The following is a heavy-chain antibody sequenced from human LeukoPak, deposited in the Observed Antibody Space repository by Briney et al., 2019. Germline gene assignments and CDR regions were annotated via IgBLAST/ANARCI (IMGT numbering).Heavy chain of an antibody. Sequence: GGSLTLSCAASGFTLSDYWMHWVRQAPGKGPVWVSRVSGDGGTTNYADFVEGRFTISRDDAKNTLYLQMNNLRADDTAVYYCARKDPSAKYAYDYWGQGALVTVSS. CDR2: VSGDGGTT. D-gene: IGHD1-26*01. CDR3: ARKDPSAKYAYDY. V-gene: IGHV3-74*01. J-gene: IGHJ4*02. CDR1: GFTLSDYW.